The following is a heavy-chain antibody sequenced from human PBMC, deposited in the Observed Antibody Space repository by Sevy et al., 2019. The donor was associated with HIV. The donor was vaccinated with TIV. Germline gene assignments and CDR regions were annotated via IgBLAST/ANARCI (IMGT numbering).Heavy chain of an antibody. J-gene: IGHJ4*02. CDR3: EKDRTYSLSWYYLAH. Sequence: GGSLRLSCAASGFTFGNYAMNWVRQAPGKGLEWVSSISGSTIDTSYADAVKGGFTISRDNSQNTLYLEMNSLRAEDTAVYYSEKDRTYSLSWYYLAHWGQGTLVTVSS. V-gene: IGHV3-23*01. CDR2: ISGSTIDT. CDR1: GFTFGNYA. D-gene: IGHD6-13*01.